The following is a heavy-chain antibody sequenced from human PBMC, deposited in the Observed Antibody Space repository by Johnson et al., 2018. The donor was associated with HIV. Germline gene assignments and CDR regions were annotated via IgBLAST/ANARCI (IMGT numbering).Heavy chain of an antibody. J-gene: IGHJ3*02. CDR3: ARDSLETSDGAFDI. D-gene: IGHD1-1*01. CDR2: IWYDGSNK. V-gene: IGHV3-33*01. Sequence: QVQLVESGGGVVQPGRSLRLSCAASGFIFSSYGMHWVRQAPGKGLEWVALIWYDGSNKYYADSVKGRFTISRDNSKNKLYLQMNSLRAEDTAVYYCARDSLETSDGAFDIWGQGTMVTVSS. CDR1: GFIFSSYG.